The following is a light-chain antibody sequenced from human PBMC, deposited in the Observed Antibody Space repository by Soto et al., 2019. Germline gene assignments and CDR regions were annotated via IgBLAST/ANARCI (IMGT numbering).Light chain of an antibody. CDR1: QSVSSSY. J-gene: IGKJ1*01. CDR2: GAS. Sequence: EIVLTQSPGTLSLSPGERATLSCRASQSVSSSYLAWYQQKPGQAPSLLIYGASSTATVIPDRFSGSGSGTDFTLTSSRLEPEDFSVYYCQQYCRSPLAFGQGTKVEIK. V-gene: IGKV3-20*01. CDR3: QQYCRSPLA.